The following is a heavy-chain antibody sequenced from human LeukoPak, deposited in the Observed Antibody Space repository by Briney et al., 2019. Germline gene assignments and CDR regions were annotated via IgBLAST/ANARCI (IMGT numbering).Heavy chain of an antibody. CDR1: GYTFTSYD. V-gene: IGHV1-8*01. Sequence: ASVKVSCKASGYTFTSYDINWVRQATGQGLEWMGWMNPNSGNTGYAQKFQGRVTMTRNTSISTAYMELSSLRPEDTAVYYCARVRDFWSGYYPFWGQGTLVTVSS. J-gene: IGHJ4*02. CDR3: ARVRDFWSGYYPF. CDR2: MNPNSGNT. D-gene: IGHD3-3*01.